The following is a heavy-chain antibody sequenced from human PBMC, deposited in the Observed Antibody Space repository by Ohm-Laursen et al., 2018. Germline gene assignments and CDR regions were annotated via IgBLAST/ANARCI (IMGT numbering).Heavy chain of an antibody. CDR1: GFTFSDYH. CDR2: ISRDVRSI. D-gene: IGHD3-16*02. Sequence: SLRLSCTASGFTFSDYHMSWVRQAPGKGLEWVSYISRDVRSIYYADSVKGRFTISRDNGKNSLFLQMNSLRAEDTAVYYCVRPLEKSYCYTFDCWGQGTLVTVSS. V-gene: IGHV3-11*01. CDR3: VRPLEKSYCYTFDC. J-gene: IGHJ4*02.